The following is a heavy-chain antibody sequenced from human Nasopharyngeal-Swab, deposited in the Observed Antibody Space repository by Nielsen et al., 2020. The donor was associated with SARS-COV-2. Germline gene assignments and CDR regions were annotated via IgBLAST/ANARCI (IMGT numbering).Heavy chain of an antibody. Sequence: GSLRLSCAVYGGSFSGYYWSWIRQPPGKGLEWIGEINHSGSTNYNPSLKSRVTISVDTSKNQFSLKLSSVTAADTAVYYCARHATKYCSSTSCYEGYYFDYWGQGTLVTVSS. J-gene: IGHJ4*02. CDR3: ARHATKYCSSTSCYEGYYFDY. CDR1: GGSFSGYY. CDR2: INHSGST. V-gene: IGHV4-34*01. D-gene: IGHD2-2*01.